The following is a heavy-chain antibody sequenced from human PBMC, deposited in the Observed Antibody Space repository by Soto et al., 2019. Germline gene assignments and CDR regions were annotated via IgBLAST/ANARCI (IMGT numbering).Heavy chain of an antibody. V-gene: IGHV3-21*01. Sequence: EVQLVESGGGLVKPGGSLRLSCAASGFAFSSYAMNWVRQAPGKGLEWVSSISRSRSDMSYADSVRGRFTISRDNAKNSLYLQMNSLRAEDTAVYYCAFYSSTWGDFGSWGQGTLVTVSS. J-gene: IGHJ4*02. CDR1: GFAFSSYA. CDR2: ISRSRSDM. CDR3: AFYSSTWGDFGS. D-gene: IGHD6-13*01.